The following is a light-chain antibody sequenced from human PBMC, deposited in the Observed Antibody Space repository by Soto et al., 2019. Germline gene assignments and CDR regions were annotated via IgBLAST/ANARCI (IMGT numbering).Light chain of an antibody. CDR1: SSDVGGYNY. Sequence: QSVLTQPASVSGSPGQSISISCTGTSSDVGGYNYVSWYQQHPGKAPKLMIYEVTNRPSGVSNRFSGSKSDNTASLTISGLRAEDEADYYCNSFTSNSTYVFGTGTKVTV. CDR2: EVT. J-gene: IGLJ1*01. CDR3: NSFTSNSTYV. V-gene: IGLV2-14*01.